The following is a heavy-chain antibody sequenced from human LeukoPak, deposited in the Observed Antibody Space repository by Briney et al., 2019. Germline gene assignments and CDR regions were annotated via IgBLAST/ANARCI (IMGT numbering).Heavy chain of an antibody. V-gene: IGHV4-59*01. Sequence: SSETLSLTCTVSGGSISSYYWSWIRQPPGKGLEWIGYIYYSGSTNYNPSLKSRVTISVDTSKNQFSLKLSSVTAADTAVYYCARGPYSGSYYVNYFDYWGQGTLVTVSS. J-gene: IGHJ4*02. D-gene: IGHD1-26*01. CDR1: GGSISSYY. CDR3: ARGPYSGSYYVNYFDY. CDR2: IYYSGST.